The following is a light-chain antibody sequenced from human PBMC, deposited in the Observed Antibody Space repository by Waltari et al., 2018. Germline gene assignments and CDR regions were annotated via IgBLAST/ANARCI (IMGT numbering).Light chain of an antibody. CDR2: GTS. J-gene: IGKJ4*01. CDR1: QSVSSIS. V-gene: IGKV3-20*01. CDR3: QQYDSSVLT. Sequence: IVLTQSPDTLSLSPGERATLSCRASQSVSSISLVWLQQKPGQAPRLVIYGTSNRATGFPDRFSGSGSGTDFTLTISRLEPEDFAMYYCQQYDSSVLTFGGGTKVEL.